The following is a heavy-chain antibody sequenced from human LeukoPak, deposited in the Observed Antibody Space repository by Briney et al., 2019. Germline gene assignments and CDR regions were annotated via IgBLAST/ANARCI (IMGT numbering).Heavy chain of an antibody. CDR2: ISGGGDNT. CDR3: AKFWSGRLVPPYSDH. D-gene: IGHD6-19*01. V-gene: IGHV3-23*01. Sequence: GGSLRLSCAASGFTFSSYAMSWVRQAAGKGLEWVSTISGGGDNTYYADSVKGRLTISRDNPKNTLFLQMNSLRAEDTAVYYCAKFWSGRLVPPYSDHWGKGTLVPVSS. CDR1: GFTFSSYA. J-gene: IGHJ4*02.